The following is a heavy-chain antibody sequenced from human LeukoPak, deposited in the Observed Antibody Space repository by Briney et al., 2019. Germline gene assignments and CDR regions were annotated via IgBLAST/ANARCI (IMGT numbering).Heavy chain of an antibody. Sequence: PSETLSLTCTVSGGSISSYYWSWIRQPPGKGLEWIGYIYYSGSTNYNPSLKSRVTISVDTSKNQFSLKLSSVTAADTAVYYCARCIKLELQYYFDYWGQGTLVTVSS. CDR1: GGSISSYY. J-gene: IGHJ4*02. V-gene: IGHV4-59*01. D-gene: IGHD1-7*01. CDR2: IYYSGST. CDR3: ARCIKLELQYYFDY.